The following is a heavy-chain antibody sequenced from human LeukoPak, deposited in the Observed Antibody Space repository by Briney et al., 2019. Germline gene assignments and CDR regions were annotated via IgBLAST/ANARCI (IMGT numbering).Heavy chain of an antibody. D-gene: IGHD3-10*01. Sequence: PGGSLRLSCAASGFTFSSYSMNWVRQAPGKGLEWVSSISSSSSYRYYADSVKGRFTISRDNAKNTLYLQMNGLRAEDTAVYYCASLLLWFGEDGMDVWGQGTTVTVSS. V-gene: IGHV3-21*01. CDR3: ASLLLWFGEDGMDV. J-gene: IGHJ6*02. CDR2: ISSSSSYR. CDR1: GFTFSSYS.